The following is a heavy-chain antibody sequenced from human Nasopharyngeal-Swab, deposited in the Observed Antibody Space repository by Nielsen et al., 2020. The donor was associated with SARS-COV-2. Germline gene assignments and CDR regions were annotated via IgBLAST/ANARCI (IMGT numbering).Heavy chain of an antibody. D-gene: IGHD3-10*01. J-gene: IGHJ4*02. CDR2: INWSGGRT. Sequence: GGSLRLSCAASGFSFDDYAMNWVRQAPGKGLEWVSGINWSGGRTGYADCVKGRFTISRDNAKNTLDLQMSSLRADDTAVYYCASSFYYYGSGSFYPDYWGRGTLVTVSS. CDR3: ASSFYYYGSGSFYPDY. CDR1: GFSFDDYA. V-gene: IGHV3-20*04.